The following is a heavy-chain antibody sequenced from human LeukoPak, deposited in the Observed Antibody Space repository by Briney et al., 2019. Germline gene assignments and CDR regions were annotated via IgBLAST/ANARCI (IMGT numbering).Heavy chain of an antibody. J-gene: IGHJ5*02. D-gene: IGHD3-9*01. V-gene: IGHV4-38-2*02. CDR2: IYHSGST. CDR3: ARLTGYSSESWFDH. CDR1: GYSISNGYY. Sequence: SETLSLTCTVSGYSISNGYYWAWLWQPPGKGLEWIGSIYHSGSTYYNPSLNSRVTISVHTSKNQLSLKLSSVTAADTAVYYCARLTGYSSESWFDHWGQGTLVTVSS.